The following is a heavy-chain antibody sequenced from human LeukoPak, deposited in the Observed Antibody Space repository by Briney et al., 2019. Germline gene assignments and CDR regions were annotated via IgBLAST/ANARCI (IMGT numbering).Heavy chain of an antibody. D-gene: IGHD3-10*01. CDR1: GYSISSGSYY. Sequence: SETLSLTCTVSGYSISSGSYYWSWIRQPAGKGLGWIGRIYTSGSTNYNPSLKSRVTISVDTSKNQFSLKLSSVTAADTAVYYCARSTLLWFGELLLDYWGQGTLVTVSS. V-gene: IGHV4-61*02. CDR3: ARSTLLWFGELLLDY. CDR2: IYTSGST. J-gene: IGHJ4*02.